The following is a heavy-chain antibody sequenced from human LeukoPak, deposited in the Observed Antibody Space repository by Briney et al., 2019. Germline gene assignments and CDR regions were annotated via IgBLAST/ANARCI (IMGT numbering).Heavy chain of an antibody. Sequence: GGSLRLSCAASGFTFSSFNMYWVRQAPGKGLEWVSSISSGSDYIYCADSVKGRFTISRDNAKNSLYLQMNSLRAEDTAVYCCARDLSTAYYYDSSGYDYWGQGTLVTVSS. V-gene: IGHV3-21*01. CDR3: ARDLSTAYYYDSSGYDY. J-gene: IGHJ4*02. D-gene: IGHD3-22*01. CDR2: ISSGSDYI. CDR1: GFTFSSFN.